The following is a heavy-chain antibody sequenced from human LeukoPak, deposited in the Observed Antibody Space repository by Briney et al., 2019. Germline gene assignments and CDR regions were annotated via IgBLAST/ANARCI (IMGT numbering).Heavy chain of an antibody. Sequence: SETLSLTCTVSGYSISSGYFWGWIRQSPGKGLEWIGSIYHSGSTYYSPSLKSRVTISVDTSKNQFSLNLSSVTAADTAVYYCAREDYYDSSGYYLDSWGQGTLVTVSS. D-gene: IGHD3-22*01. J-gene: IGHJ4*02. CDR3: AREDYYDSSGYYLDS. CDR2: IYHSGST. V-gene: IGHV4-38-2*02. CDR1: GYSISSGYF.